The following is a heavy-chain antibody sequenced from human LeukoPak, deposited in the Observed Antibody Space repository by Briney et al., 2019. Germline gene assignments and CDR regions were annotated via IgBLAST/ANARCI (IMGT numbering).Heavy chain of an antibody. CDR1: GGSISSYY. D-gene: IGHD6-19*01. V-gene: IGHV4-59*01. CDR2: IYYSGST. J-gene: IGHJ4*02. CDR3: AREQSSGWYEVDY. Sequence: SETLSLTCTVSGGSISSYYWSWIRQPPGKGLEWIGYIYYSGSTNYNPSLKSRVTISVDTSKNQFSLKLSSVTAADTAVYYCAREQSSGWYEVDYWGQGTLVTVSS.